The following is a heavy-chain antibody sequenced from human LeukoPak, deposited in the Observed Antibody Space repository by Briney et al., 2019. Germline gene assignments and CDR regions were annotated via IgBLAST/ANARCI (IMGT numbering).Heavy chain of an antibody. CDR3: ARDKRGANWFDP. Sequence: GGSLRLSCSASGFTFSTYTMNWVRQAPGRGLEWVSSISGSSTYIYYADSVKGRCTISRDNAKNSLYLQMNSLRAEDTAVYYCARDKRGANWFDPWGQGTLVTVSS. V-gene: IGHV3-21*01. CDR1: GFTFSTYT. J-gene: IGHJ5*02. CDR2: ISGSSTYI. D-gene: IGHD1-26*01.